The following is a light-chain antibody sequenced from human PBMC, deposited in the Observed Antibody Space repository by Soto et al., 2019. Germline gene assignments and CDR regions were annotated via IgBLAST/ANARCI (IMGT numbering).Light chain of an antibody. V-gene: IGLV2-14*01. CDR2: DVN. J-gene: IGLJ2*01. CDR1: SSDVGGYKY. Sequence: QSALTQPASVSGSPGQSITISCTGTSSDVGGYKYVSWYQQHPGKAPKLMIYDVNNRPSGVSNRFSGSKSGNTASLTISGLQAEDEADYYCSSYTSSTTLDVVFGGGTQLTVL. CDR3: SSYTSSTTLDVV.